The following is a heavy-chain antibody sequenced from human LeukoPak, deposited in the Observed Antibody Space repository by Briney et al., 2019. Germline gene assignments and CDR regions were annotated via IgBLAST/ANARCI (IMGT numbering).Heavy chain of an antibody. CDR2: INHSGST. J-gene: IGHJ5*02. Sequence: SSETLSLTCAVYGGSFSGYYWSWIRQPPGKGLEWIGEINHSGSTNYNPSLKSRVTISVDTSKNQFSLKLSSVTAADTAVYYCARDAPNGSGSSWGQGTLVTVSS. CDR1: GGSFSGYY. V-gene: IGHV4-34*01. D-gene: IGHD3-10*01. CDR3: ARDAPNGSGSS.